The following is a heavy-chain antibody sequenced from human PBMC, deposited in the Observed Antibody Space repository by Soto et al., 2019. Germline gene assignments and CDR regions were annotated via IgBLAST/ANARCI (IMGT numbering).Heavy chain of an antibody. CDR2: ISYDGSNK. CDR1: GFTFSSYG. J-gene: IGHJ3*02. D-gene: IGHD4-17*01. CDR3: AKDKDYGDYVGAFAI. V-gene: IGHV3-30*18. Sequence: QVQLVESGGGVVQPGRSLRLSCAASGFTFSSYGMHWVRQAPGKGLEWVAVISYDGSNKYYADSVKGRFTSSRDNSKNTLYLQMNSLRAEDTAVYYCAKDKDYGDYVGAFAIWGQGTMVTVSS.